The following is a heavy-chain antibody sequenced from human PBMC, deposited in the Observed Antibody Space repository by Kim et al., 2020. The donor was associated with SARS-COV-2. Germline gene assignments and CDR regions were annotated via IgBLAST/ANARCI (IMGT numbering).Heavy chain of an antibody. CDR3: ARQGHAVSSPVFFGDNWFDP. CDR2: IYPGDSDT. V-gene: IGHV5-51*01. J-gene: IGHJ5*02. CDR1: GYSFTSYW. Sequence: GESLKISCKGSGYSFTSYWIGWVRQMPGKGLEWMGIIYPGDSDTRYSPSFQGQVTISADKSISTAYLQWSSLKASDTAMYYCARQGHAVSSPVFFGDNWFDPWGQGTLVTVSS. D-gene: IGHD3-16*01.